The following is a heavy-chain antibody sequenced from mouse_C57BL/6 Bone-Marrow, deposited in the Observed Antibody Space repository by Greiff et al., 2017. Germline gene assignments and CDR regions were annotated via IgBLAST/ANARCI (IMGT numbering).Heavy chain of an antibody. Sequence: VQLKQSGAELARPGASVKLSCKASGYTFTSYGISWVKQRTGQGLEWIGEIYPRSGNTYYNEKFKGKATLTADKSSSTAYMELRSLTSEDSAVYFCARHYYGTSFAYWGQGTLVTVSA. V-gene: IGHV1-81*01. CDR2: IYPRSGNT. CDR1: GYTFTSYG. J-gene: IGHJ3*01. D-gene: IGHD1-1*01. CDR3: ARHYYGTSFAY.